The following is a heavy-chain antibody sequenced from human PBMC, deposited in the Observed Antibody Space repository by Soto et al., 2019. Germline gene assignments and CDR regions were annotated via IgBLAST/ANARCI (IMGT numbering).Heavy chain of an antibody. D-gene: IGHD6-6*01. CDR2: ISAYNGNT. Sequence: GASVKVSCKASGYTFTSYGISWVRQAPGQGLEWMGWISAYNGNTNYAQKLQGRVTMTTDTSTSTAYMELRSLRSDDTAVYYCARDRDSIAARLPYYYYYGMDVWGQGTTVTVSS. CDR3: ARDRDSIAARLPYYYYYGMDV. J-gene: IGHJ6*02. V-gene: IGHV1-18*01. CDR1: GYTFTSYG.